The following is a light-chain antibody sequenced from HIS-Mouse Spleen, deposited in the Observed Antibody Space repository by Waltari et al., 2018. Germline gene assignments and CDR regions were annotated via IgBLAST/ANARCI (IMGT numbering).Light chain of an antibody. CDR3: YSTDSSGNHRV. J-gene: IGLJ2*01. Sequence: SYELTQPPSVSVSPGQPARITCSGDALPKTYAYWYQQKSGQDHVLVIYEDSKRPPGIPERFSGSSSGTMATLTISGAQVEDEADYYCYSTDSSGNHRVFGGGTKLTVL. V-gene: IGLV3-10*01. CDR1: ALPKTY. CDR2: EDS.